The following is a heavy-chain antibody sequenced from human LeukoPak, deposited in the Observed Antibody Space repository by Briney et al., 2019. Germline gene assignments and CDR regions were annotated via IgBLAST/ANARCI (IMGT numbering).Heavy chain of an antibody. D-gene: IGHD4-17*01. V-gene: IGHV3-7*01. CDR1: GFTFSSYW. CDR3: ATVTTVTTPDFDY. J-gene: IGHJ4*02. CDR2: IKQDGSEK. Sequence: GGSLRLSCAASGFTFSSYWMSWVRQAPGKGLEWVANIKQDGSEKYYVDSVKGRFTISRDNAKNSLYLQMNSLRAEDTAVYYCATVTTVTTPDFDYWGQGTLVTVSS.